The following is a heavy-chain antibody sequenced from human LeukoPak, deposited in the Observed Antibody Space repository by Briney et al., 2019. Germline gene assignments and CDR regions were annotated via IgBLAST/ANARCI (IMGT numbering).Heavy chain of an antibody. CDR1: GFTFSDYY. D-gene: IGHD6-19*01. CDR2: ISSSGSTI. CDR3: ARDRYSSGWVSWFDP. Sequence: GGSLRLSCAASGFTFSDYYMSWIRQAPGKGLEWVSYISSSGSTIYYADSVKGRFTISRDNAKNSLYLQMNSLRAEDTAVYYCARDRYSSGWVSWFDPWGQGTLVTVSS. J-gene: IGHJ5*02. V-gene: IGHV3-11*01.